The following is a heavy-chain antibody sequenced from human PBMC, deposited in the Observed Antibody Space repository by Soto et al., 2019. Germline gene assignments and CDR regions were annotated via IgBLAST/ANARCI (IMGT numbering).Heavy chain of an antibody. Sequence: QVQLQESGPGLVKPSETLSLTCTVSGNSISGNYWSWIRQPPGKGLEWIGYIYYSGSTNYNPSLESRVTISVDTSKNQFSLKLISVTATDTAVYYCARGGASSLPFDFWGQGILVTVSS. CDR3: ARGGASSLPFDF. CDR2: IYYSGST. D-gene: IGHD6-13*01. J-gene: IGHJ4*02. CDR1: GNSISGNY. V-gene: IGHV4-59*01.